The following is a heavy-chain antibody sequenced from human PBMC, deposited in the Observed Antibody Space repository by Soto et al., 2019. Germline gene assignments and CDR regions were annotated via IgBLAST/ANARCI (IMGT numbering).Heavy chain of an antibody. V-gene: IGHV3-7*01. D-gene: IGHD3-22*01. CDR2: ANPDGSEK. Sequence: GGSLRLSCAVSGFTITTYWMIWVRQAPGKGLEWVASANPDGSEKHYVDSVKGRFTISRDNAKNSLYLQMNSLRAEDTAVYYCARDHYYYDSSGYYYARPFDYWGQGTLVTVSS. CDR3: ARDHYYYDSSGYYYARPFDY. CDR1: GFTITTYW. J-gene: IGHJ4*02.